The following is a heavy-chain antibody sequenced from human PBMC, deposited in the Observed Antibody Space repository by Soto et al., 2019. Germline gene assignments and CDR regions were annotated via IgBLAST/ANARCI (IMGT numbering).Heavy chain of an antibody. Sequence: QVHLVQSGAEVKKPGSSLKISCEASGGTFSTYVINWVRQAPGQGLEWMGGIIPILGTANYAQKSQGRLTITADESTNTAYMELSSLRSEDTAIYYCARGKEAYYNYYAMDVWGQWTTVTVSS. V-gene: IGHV1-69*12. J-gene: IGHJ6*02. CDR1: GGTFSTYV. CDR3: ARGKEAYYNYYAMDV. CDR2: IIPILGTA.